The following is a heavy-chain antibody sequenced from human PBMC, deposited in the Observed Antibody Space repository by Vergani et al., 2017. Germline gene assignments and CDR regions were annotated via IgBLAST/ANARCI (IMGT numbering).Heavy chain of an antibody. D-gene: IGHD2-15*01. CDR2: IYLSGST. CDR1: GYSISSGYY. Sequence: QVQLQESGPGLLKPSETLSLTCAVPGYSISSGYYWGWIRQPPGKGLEWIGSIYLSGSTYYNPSLKSRVTISVDTSKNQFSLKLSSVTAADTAVYYCARPTAHRGYCSGSSCSPYWYFDLWGRGTLVTVSS. J-gene: IGHJ2*01. CDR3: ARPTAHRGYCSGSSCSPYWYFDL. V-gene: IGHV4-38-2*01.